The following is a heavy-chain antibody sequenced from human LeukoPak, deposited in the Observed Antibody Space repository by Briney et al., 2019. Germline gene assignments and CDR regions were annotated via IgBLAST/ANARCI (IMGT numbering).Heavy chain of an antibody. Sequence: SETLSLTCTVSGGSISSSSYYWGWIRQPPGKGLEWIGSIHYSGSTYYNPSLKSRVTISVDTSKNQFSLKLSSVTAADTAVYYCARLGTRIDPWGQGTLVTVSS. J-gene: IGHJ5*02. CDR3: ARLGTRIDP. V-gene: IGHV4-39*01. CDR1: GGSISSSSYY. CDR2: IHYSGST. D-gene: IGHD7-27*01.